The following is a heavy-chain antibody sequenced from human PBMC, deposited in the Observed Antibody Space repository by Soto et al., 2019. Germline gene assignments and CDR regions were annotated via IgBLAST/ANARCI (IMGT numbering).Heavy chain of an antibody. CDR2: IRSKANSYAT. CDR3: TRFRSSGYYYGMDV. V-gene: IGHV3-73*01. Sequence: PGGSLRLSCAASGITFSGSAMHWVRQASGKGLGWVGRIRSKANSYATAYAASVKGRFTISRDDSKNTAYLQMNSLKTEDTDVYYCTRFRSSGYYYGMDVWGQGTTVTVSS. CDR1: GITFSGSA. D-gene: IGHD6-6*01. J-gene: IGHJ6*02.